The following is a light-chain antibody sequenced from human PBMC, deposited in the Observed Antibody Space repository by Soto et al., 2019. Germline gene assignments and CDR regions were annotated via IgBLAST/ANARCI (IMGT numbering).Light chain of an antibody. CDR2: GNS. CDR3: QAYDSSRSGDV. J-gene: IGLJ1*01. Sequence: QSVLTQPPSVSGAPGQRVTISCTGSSSNIGAGYDVHWYQPLPETAPKLLIYGNSNRPSGVPDRFSVSKSGTSASLPITGLQAEDETDYDCQAYDSSRSGDVFGTGTKLTVL. CDR1: SSNIGAGYD. V-gene: IGLV1-40*01.